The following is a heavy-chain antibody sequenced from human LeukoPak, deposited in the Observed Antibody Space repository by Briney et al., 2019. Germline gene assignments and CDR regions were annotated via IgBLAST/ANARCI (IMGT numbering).Heavy chain of an antibody. CDR2: ISGSGGST. J-gene: IGHJ1*01. CDR1: GLTFSSYA. V-gene: IGHV3-23*01. Sequence: GASLRLSCAASGLTFSSYAMSWVRQAPGKGLEWDSAISGSGGSTYYADSVKGRFTISRDNSKNTLYLQMNSLRAEDTAVYYCAKAGSSGWYEDWYFQHWGQGTLVTVSS. D-gene: IGHD6-19*01. CDR3: AKAGSSGWYEDWYFQH.